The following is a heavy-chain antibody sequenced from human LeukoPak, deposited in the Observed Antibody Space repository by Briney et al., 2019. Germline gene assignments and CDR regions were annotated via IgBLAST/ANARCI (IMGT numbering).Heavy chain of an antibody. V-gene: IGHV1-2*06. CDR1: GYTFTDYY. CDR2: INPNSGGT. CDR3: ARDLSGYYDSSAYYHASDY. J-gene: IGHJ4*02. D-gene: IGHD3-22*01. Sequence: ASVKVSCKASGYTFTDYYMHWVRQAPGQGLEWMGRINPNSGGTNYAQKFQGRVTMTRDTSISTAYMDLSRPRSDDTAVYYCARDLSGYYDSSAYYHASDYWGQGTLVTVSS.